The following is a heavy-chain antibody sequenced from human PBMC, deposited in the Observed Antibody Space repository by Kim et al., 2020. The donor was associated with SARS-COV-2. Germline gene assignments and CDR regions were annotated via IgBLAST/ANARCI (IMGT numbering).Heavy chain of an antibody. CDR3: ATEKKDYYWGYYYYGMDV. CDR1: GFTFSSYS. CDR2: ISSSSSYI. J-gene: IGHJ6*02. D-gene: IGHD3-10*01. V-gene: IGHV3-21*01. Sequence: GGSLRLSCAASGFTFSSYSMNWVRQAPGKGLEWVSSISSSSSYIYYADSVKGRFTISRDNAKNSLYLQMNSLRAEDTAVYYCATEKKDYYWGYYYYGMDVWGQGTTVTVSS.